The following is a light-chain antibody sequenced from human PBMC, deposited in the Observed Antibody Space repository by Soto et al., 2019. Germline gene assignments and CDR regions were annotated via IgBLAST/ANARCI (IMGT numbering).Light chain of an antibody. CDR3: SAYTVSRTYV. Sequence: QSALTQPASVSGSPGQSITISCIGTSSDVGAYNYVSWYRQHPGEAPKLIIYDVRFRPSGVSNRFSASKSGNTASLTISGLQAEDEADYYCSAYTVSRTYVFGTGTKLTV. V-gene: IGLV2-14*01. J-gene: IGLJ1*01. CDR2: DVR. CDR1: SSDVGAYNY.